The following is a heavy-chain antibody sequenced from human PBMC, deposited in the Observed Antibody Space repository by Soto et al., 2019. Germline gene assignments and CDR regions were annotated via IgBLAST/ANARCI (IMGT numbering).Heavy chain of an antibody. V-gene: IGHV1-18*01. CDR3: ARVRFGDPLDV. J-gene: IGHJ1*01. Sequence: ASVKVSCKVSGYRFTTYGINWVRQAPGQGLEWVGWFNPDNQNTNYAQKFQDRVSLTTDSSTNTAYMELRDLRSDDTAVYYCARVRFGDPLDVWGQGSLVTVSS. CDR2: FNPDNQNT. CDR1: GYRFTTYG. D-gene: IGHD3-16*01.